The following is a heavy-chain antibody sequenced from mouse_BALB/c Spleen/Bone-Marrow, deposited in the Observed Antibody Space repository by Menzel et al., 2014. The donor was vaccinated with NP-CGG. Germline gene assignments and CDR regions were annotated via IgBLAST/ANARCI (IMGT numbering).Heavy chain of an antibody. CDR1: GYTFASYV. CDR3: ARGGYGNVYYAMDY. D-gene: IGHD2-10*02. Sequence: EVQLQQSGPELVKPGASVKMSCKASGYTFASYVMHWVKQKPGQGLEWIGYINPYNDGTKYSEKFKGKATLTSDKSSSTAYMELSSLTSEDSAVYYCARGGYGNVYYAMDYWGQGTSVTVSS. CDR2: INPYNDGT. V-gene: IGHV1-14*01. J-gene: IGHJ4*01.